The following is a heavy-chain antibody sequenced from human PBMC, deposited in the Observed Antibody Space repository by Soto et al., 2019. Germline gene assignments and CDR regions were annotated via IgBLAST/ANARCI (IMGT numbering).Heavy chain of an antibody. CDR1: GFTFSNAW. J-gene: IGHJ2*01. V-gene: IGHV3-15*01. CDR2: IKSKTDGGTT. Sequence: GGSLRLSCAASGFTFSNAWMSWVRQAPGKGLEWVGRIKSKTDGGTTDYAAPVKGRFTISRDDSKNTLYLQMNSLRTEDTAVYYCTRSIRTGGRVYWYFDLWGRGTLVTVSS. CDR3: TRSIRTGGRVYWYFDL. D-gene: IGHD2-15*01.